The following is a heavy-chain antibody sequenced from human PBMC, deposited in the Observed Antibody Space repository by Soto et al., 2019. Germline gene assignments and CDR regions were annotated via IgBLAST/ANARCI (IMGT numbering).Heavy chain of an antibody. CDR2: INHSGST. CDR3: ARSNPRHSIYYYYYGMDV. Sequence: SETLSLTCAVYGGSFSGYYWSWIRQPPGKGLEWIGEINHSGSTNYNPSLKSRVTISVDTSKNQFSLKLSSVTAADTAVYYCARSNPRHSIYYYYYGMDVWGQGTTVTV. V-gene: IGHV4-34*01. CDR1: GGSFSGYY. J-gene: IGHJ6*02.